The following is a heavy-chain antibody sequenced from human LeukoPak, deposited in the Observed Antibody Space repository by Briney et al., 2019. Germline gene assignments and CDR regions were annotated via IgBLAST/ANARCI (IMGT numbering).Heavy chain of an antibody. CDR1: GGTFSSYA. Sequence: SVKVSCKASGGTFSSYAISWVRQAPGQGLEWMGGIIPIFGTANYAQKFQGRVTITTDESTSTAYMELRSLRSDDTAVYYCARDFTTGLDAFDIWGQGTMVTVSS. J-gene: IGHJ3*02. CDR2: IIPIFGTA. CDR3: ARDFTTGLDAFDI. D-gene: IGHD3-22*01. V-gene: IGHV1-69*05.